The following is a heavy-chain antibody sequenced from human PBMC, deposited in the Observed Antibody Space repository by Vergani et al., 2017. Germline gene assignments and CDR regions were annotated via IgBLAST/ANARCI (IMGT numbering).Heavy chain of an antibody. Sequence: QVQLVQSGAEVKKPGASVKVSCKASGYTFTSYAMHWVRQAPGQRLEWMGWINAGNGNTKYSQKFQGRVTITRDTSASTAYMGLSSLRSEDTAVYYCAREGFYDYVWGSYRLRGGYYFDYWSQGTLVTVSS. J-gene: IGHJ4*02. D-gene: IGHD3-16*02. CDR2: INAGNGNT. CDR1: GYTFTSYA. CDR3: AREGFYDYVWGSYRLRGGYYFDY. V-gene: IGHV1-3*01.